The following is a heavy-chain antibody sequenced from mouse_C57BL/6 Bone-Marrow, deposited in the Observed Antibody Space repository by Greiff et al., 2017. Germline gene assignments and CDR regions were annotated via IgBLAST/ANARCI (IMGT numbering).Heavy chain of an antibody. J-gene: IGHJ4*01. CDR2: INPNNGGT. CDR1: GYTFTDYY. Sequence: VQLQQSGPELVKPGASVKISCKASGYTFTDYYMNWVKQSHGKSLEWIGDINPNNGGTSYNQKFKGKATLTVDKSSSTAYMELRSLTSEDSAVYYCASDYYCSRLSMDYWGQGTSVTVSS. CDR3: ASDYYCSRLSMDY. D-gene: IGHD1-1*01. V-gene: IGHV1-26*01.